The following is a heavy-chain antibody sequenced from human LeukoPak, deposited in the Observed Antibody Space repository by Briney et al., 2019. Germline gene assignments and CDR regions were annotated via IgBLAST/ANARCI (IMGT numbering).Heavy chain of an antibody. Sequence: PSETLSLTCTVSGGSISSSSYYWGWIRQPPGKGLEWIGSTYYSGSTYYNPSLKSRVTISVDTSKNQFSLKLSSVTAADTAVYYCARHELVDTAMAPVPATCDYWGQGTLVTVSS. J-gene: IGHJ4*02. CDR1: GGSISSSSYY. V-gene: IGHV4-39*01. D-gene: IGHD5-18*01. CDR2: TYYSGST. CDR3: ARHELVDTAMAPVPATCDY.